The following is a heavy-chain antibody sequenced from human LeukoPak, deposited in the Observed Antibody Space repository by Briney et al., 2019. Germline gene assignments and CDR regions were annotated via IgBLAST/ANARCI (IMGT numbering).Heavy chain of an antibody. CDR3: AKSGSYYYYYGMDV. CDR2: IWYDGSNK. J-gene: IGHJ6*02. Sequence: GRSLRLSCAASGFTFSSYGMRWVRQAPGKGLEWVAVIWYDGSNKYYADSVKGRFTISRDNSKNTLYLQMNSLRAEDTAVYYCAKSGSYYYYYGMDVWGQGTTVTVSS. D-gene: IGHD1-26*01. V-gene: IGHV3-33*06. CDR1: GFTFSSYG.